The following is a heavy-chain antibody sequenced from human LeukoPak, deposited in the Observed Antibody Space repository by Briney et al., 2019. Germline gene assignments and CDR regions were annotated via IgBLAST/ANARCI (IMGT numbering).Heavy chain of an antibody. CDR3: AKIAAAMVTNFDY. V-gene: IGHV3-23*01. CDR2: ISGSGDST. Sequence: GGSLRLSCAASGFTFSNYAMSWVRQAPGKGLEWVSAISGSGDSTYYGDSVKGRFTISRDNSKNTLFLQMNGLRGEDTAVYYCAKIAAAMVTNFDYWGQGTLVTVSS. D-gene: IGHD5-18*01. J-gene: IGHJ4*02. CDR1: GFTFSNYA.